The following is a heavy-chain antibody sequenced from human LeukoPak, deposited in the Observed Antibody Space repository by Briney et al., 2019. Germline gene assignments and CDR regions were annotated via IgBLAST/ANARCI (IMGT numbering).Heavy chain of an antibody. D-gene: IGHD1-26*01. CDR2: MTTSGNTI. J-gene: IGHJ4*02. CDR1: GITFSGYS. CDR3: ARVGGATAVTMYFEY. V-gene: IGHV3-48*02. Sequence: GGSLRLSCVVSGITFSGYSMIWVRQAPGKGLEWHSFMTTSGNTIFYAESVKERFTISRDNAKKTLYLQMNSLRDEDTAVYYCARVGGATAVTMYFEYWGQGTLVTVSS.